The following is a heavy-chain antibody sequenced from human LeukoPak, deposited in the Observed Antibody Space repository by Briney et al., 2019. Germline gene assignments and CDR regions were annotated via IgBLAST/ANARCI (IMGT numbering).Heavy chain of an antibody. CDR1: GFTFSSYA. CDR2: ISGSGGGT. D-gene: IGHD2-2*01. Sequence: GGSLRLSCAASGFTFSSYAMSWVRQAPGKGLEWVSAISGSGGGTYYADSVKGRFTISRDNSKNTLYLQMNSLRAEDTAVYYCAKDGYCSSTNCYPAPYWGQGTLVTVSS. V-gene: IGHV3-23*01. J-gene: IGHJ4*02. CDR3: AKDGYCSSTNCYPAPY.